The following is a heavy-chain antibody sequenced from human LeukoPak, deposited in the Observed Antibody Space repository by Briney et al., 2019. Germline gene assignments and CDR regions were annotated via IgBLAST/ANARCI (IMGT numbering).Heavy chain of an antibody. CDR2: IYYSGST. V-gene: IGHV4-59*08. Sequence: SETLSLTCTVSGGSISSYYWSWIRQPPGKGLEWIGYIYYSGSTNYNPSLKSRVSISVDTSKNQFSLKLSSVTAADTAVYYCARHRLGSAKSLDYWGQGTLVTVSS. CDR3: ARHRLGSAKSLDY. CDR1: GGSISSYY. D-gene: IGHD3-9*01. J-gene: IGHJ4*02.